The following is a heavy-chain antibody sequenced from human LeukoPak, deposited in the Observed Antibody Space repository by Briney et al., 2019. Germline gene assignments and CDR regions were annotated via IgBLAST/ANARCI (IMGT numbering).Heavy chain of an antibody. D-gene: IGHD3-22*01. V-gene: IGHV1-69*13. J-gene: IGHJ4*02. Sequence: SVKVSCKASGGTFSRYAISWVRQAPGQGLEWMGGIIPMFGIANYAQKFQGRVTITADESTSTAYMELSSLRSEDTAVYYCARYYYDSSGPYYFDYWGQGTLVTVSS. CDR3: ARYYYDSSGPYYFDY. CDR2: IIPMFGIA. CDR1: GGTFSRYA.